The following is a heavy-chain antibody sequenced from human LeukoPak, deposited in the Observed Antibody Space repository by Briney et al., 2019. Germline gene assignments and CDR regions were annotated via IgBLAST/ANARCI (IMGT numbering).Heavy chain of an antibody. CDR2: IYHDGST. CDR1: GGSISSNNW. Sequence: SETLSLTCAVSGGSISSNNWWIWVRQSPEKGLEWIGEIYHDGSTNYNPSLKSRVTISMDKSKNQLSLKLNFVTAADTAVYYCARNRGGYTYSHDYWGQGTLVTVSS. D-gene: IGHD5-18*01. V-gene: IGHV4-4*02. J-gene: IGHJ4*02. CDR3: ARNRGGYTYSHDY.